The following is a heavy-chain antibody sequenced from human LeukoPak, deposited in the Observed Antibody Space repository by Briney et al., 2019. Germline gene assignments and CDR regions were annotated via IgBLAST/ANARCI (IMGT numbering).Heavy chain of an antibody. V-gene: IGHV4-39*01. J-gene: IGHJ6*02. CDR3: ARLVGSGSYFYYYYGMDV. CDR1: GGSISSSDYY. CDR2: IYYSGTT. D-gene: IGHD3-10*01. Sequence: SETLSLTCTVSGGSISSSDYYWGWIRQPPGKGLEWIGSIYYSGTTYYNPPLKSRVTISVDTSKNQFSLRLRSVSAADTAVYYCARLVGSGSYFYYYYGMDVWGQGTTVTVSS.